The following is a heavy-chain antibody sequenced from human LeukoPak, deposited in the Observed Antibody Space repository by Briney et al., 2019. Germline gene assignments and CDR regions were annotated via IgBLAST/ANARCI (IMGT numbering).Heavy chain of an antibody. V-gene: IGHV3-21*01. Sequence: GGSLRLSCPASGFTFSSYSMNWARQAPGKGLGWLSSISSSSSYIYYADSVKDRFTISRDNAKNSLYLQMNSLRAEDTAVYYCAREATVNIVVVPAPNWFDPWGQGTLVTVSS. J-gene: IGHJ5*02. CDR1: GFTFSSYS. D-gene: IGHD2-2*01. CDR3: AREATVNIVVVPAPNWFDP. CDR2: ISSSSSYI.